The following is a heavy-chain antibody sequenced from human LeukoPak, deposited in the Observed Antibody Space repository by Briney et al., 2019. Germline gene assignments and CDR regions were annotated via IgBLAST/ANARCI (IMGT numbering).Heavy chain of an antibody. CDR2: INTDTRGT. D-gene: IGHD3-16*01. Sequence: PGGSLRLSCAASGFTFTDYWMHWVRHAPGKGLVWVSIINTDTRGTYYADSVKGRFTISRDNAKNTLYLQMNCLRAEDTAVYYCARAWAYHFDHWGQGTLVTGSS. CDR3: ARAWAYHFDH. V-gene: IGHV3-74*01. J-gene: IGHJ4*02. CDR1: GFTFTDYW.